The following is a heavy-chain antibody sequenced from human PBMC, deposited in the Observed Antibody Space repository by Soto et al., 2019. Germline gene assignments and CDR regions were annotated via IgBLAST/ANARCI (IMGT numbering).Heavy chain of an antibody. CDR3: ARGVYGSGNYYTGPSAFNI. D-gene: IGHD3-10*01. Sequence: QVQLEQSGAEVKKPGSSVKVSCKASGGTLSDHGVAWLRQAPGQGLEWMGGTIPVFNTAKYAQKFQGRVRVTPDKFTNIAYMELSSLRAEATAFYFCARGVYGSGNYYTGPSAFNIWGQGTIVIVSS. CDR2: TIPVFNTA. J-gene: IGHJ3*02. CDR1: GGTLSDHG. V-gene: IGHV1-69*06.